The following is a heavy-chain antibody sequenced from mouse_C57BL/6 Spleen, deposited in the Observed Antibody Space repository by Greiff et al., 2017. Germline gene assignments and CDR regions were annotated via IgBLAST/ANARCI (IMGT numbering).Heavy chain of an antibody. CDR2: IRNKANGYTT. CDR3: ARYGTGPYAMDY. J-gene: IGHJ4*01. V-gene: IGHV7-3*01. CDR1: GFTFTDYY. D-gene: IGHD4-1*01. Sequence: EVKLVESGGGLVQPGGSLSLSCAASGFTFTDYYMSWVRQPPGKALEWLGFIRNKANGYTTEYSASVKGRFTISRDNSQSILYLQMNALRAEDSATYFCARYGTGPYAMDYWGQGTSVTVSS.